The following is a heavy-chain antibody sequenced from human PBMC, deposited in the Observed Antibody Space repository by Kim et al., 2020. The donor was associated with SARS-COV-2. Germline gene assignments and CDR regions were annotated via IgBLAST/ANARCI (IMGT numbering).Heavy chain of an antibody. CDR3: ASRRARTFTGHFDY. J-gene: IGHJ4*02. D-gene: IGHD1-26*01. V-gene: IGHV3-30*01. Sequence: ADSGGGRFTISRDNSKNTLYLQKNSLRAADTALYDCASRRARTFTGHFDYWGQGTLVTVSS.